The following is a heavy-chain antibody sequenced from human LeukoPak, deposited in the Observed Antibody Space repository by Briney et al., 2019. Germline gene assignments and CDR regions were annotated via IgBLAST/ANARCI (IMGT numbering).Heavy chain of an antibody. CDR1: GYTLTELS. CDR3: ATSFRATVTQWFDP. Sequence: ASVKVSCKVSGYTLTELSMHWVRQAPGKGLEWMGGFDPEDGETIYAQKFQGRVTMTEDTSTDTAYMELGSLRSEDAAVYYCATSFRATVTQWFDPWGQGTLVTVSS. CDR2: FDPEDGET. D-gene: IGHD4-11*01. V-gene: IGHV1-24*01. J-gene: IGHJ5*02.